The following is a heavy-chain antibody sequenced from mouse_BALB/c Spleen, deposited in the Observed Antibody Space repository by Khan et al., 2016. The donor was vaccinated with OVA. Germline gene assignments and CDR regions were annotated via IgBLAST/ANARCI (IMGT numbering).Heavy chain of an antibody. CDR2: IWSDGST. CDR1: GFSLTNYG. J-gene: IGHJ4*01. D-gene: IGHD2-10*01. V-gene: IGHV2-6-1*01. CDR3: ARQPYYHYNLMDD. Sequence: QMQLEESGPGLVAPSQSLSITCTISGFSLTNYGVHWVRQPPGKGLEWLVVIWSDGSTTYNSALKSRLTISKDNSKSQVFLKMNSLQSEDTAVYFCARQPYYHYNLMDDWGEGTSVTVSS.